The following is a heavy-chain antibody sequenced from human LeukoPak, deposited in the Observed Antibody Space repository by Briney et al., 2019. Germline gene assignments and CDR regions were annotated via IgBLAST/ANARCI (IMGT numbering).Heavy chain of an antibody. CDR3: ARAHSISVAADTLDY. D-gene: IGHD6-19*01. CDR2: IYYSGST. Sequence: PSETLSLTCTVSGGSISSSSYYWSWIRQPPGKGLEWIGSIYYSGSTYYNPSLKSRVTISVDTSKNQFSLKLSSVTAADTAVYYCARAHSISVAADTLDYWGQGTLVTVSS. J-gene: IGHJ4*02. V-gene: IGHV4-39*07. CDR1: GGSISSSSYY.